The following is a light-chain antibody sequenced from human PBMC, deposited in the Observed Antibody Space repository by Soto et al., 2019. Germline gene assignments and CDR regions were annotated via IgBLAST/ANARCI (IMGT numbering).Light chain of an antibody. V-gene: IGKV3-11*01. CDR3: HQRSNWPLT. CDR2: DVS. J-gene: IGKJ4*01. CDR1: QSGTKY. Sequence: EVVLTQSPATLSLSPGERATLSCRASQSGTKYLAWYQQKPGQALRLLISDVSKRATGIPARFSGSGSATDFTLTISSLEPEDFAVYYCHQRSNWPLTFGGGTKLEIK.